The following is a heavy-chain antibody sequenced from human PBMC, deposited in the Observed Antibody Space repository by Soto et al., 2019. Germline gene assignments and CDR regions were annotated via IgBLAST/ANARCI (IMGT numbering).Heavy chain of an antibody. Sequence: TSETLSLTCTVSGGSISTSSYYWGWIRQPPGKGLEWIGSIYYSGSTYYNPSLKSRVTISVDTSKNQFSLKLSSVTAADTAVYYCARHYDSSGDYWGQGTLVTVS. CDR1: GGSISTSSYY. CDR3: ARHYDSSGDY. CDR2: IYYSGST. V-gene: IGHV4-39*01. D-gene: IGHD3-22*01. J-gene: IGHJ4*02.